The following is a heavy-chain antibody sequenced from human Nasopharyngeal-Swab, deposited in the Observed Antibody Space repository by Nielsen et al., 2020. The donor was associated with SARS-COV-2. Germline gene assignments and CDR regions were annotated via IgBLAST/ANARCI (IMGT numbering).Heavy chain of an antibody. CDR2: IIPIFGTA. Sequence: SVKVSCKASGGTFSSYAISWVRQAPGQGLEWMGGIIPIFGTANYAQKFQGRVTITADESTSTAYMELSSLRSEDTAVYYCATYSGSYSGGDYYYGMDVWGQGTTVTSP. J-gene: IGHJ6*02. CDR3: ATYSGSYSGGDYYYGMDV. V-gene: IGHV1-69*13. D-gene: IGHD1-26*01. CDR1: GGTFSSYA.